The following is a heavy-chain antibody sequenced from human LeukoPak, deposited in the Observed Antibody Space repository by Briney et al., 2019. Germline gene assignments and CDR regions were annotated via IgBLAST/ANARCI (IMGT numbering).Heavy chain of an antibody. J-gene: IGHJ4*02. V-gene: IGHV3-15*01. Sequence: GGSLRLSCAASGFTFSSYAMSWVRQAPGKGLEWVGRIKSKIDGGTTDYAAPVKGRFTISRDDSKNTLYLQMNSLKTEDTAVYYCTTEHENYWGQGTLVTVSS. CDR2: IKSKIDGGTT. CDR3: TTEHENY. CDR1: GFTFSSYA.